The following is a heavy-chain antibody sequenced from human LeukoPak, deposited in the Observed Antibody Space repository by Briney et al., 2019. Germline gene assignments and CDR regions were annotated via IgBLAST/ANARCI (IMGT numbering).Heavy chain of an antibody. D-gene: IGHD6-25*01. CDR3: AKDRGRPPANPASNWFDP. CDR2: ISGSGGST. CDR1: GFTFNSYA. V-gene: IGHV3-23*01. J-gene: IGHJ5*02. Sequence: PGGSLRLSCAASGFTFNSYAMSWVRQAPGKGLEWVSAISGSGGSTYYADSVKGRFTISRDNSKNTLYLQMNSLRAEDTAVYYCAKDRGRPPANPASNWFDPWGQGTLVTVSS.